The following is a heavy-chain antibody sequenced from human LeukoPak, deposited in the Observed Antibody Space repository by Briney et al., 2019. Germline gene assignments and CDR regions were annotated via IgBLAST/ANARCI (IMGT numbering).Heavy chain of an antibody. CDR1: GFSFSSSE. Sequence: GGSLRLSCAASGFSFSSSEMDWVRQAPGKGLEWLSYISSSGTTRYYADSVKGRFTVSRDNAKNSLYLQMNSLRAEDTAVYYCARDQAVAGTDFDYWGQEPWSPSPQ. J-gene: IGHJ4*01. CDR2: ISSSGTTR. D-gene: IGHD6-19*01. CDR3: ARDQAVAGTDFDY. V-gene: IGHV3-48*03.